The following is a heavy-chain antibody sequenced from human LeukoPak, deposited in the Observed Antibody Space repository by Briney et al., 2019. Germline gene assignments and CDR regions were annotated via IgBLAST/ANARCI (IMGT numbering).Heavy chain of an antibody. CDR1: GGSINSYY. Sequence: SETLPLTCTVSGGSINSYYWSWIRQSAGKGLEWIGRIYTSGPTNYKPSLKSRVTMSVDTSKNQFSLNLSSVTAADTAVYYCARVSSSWYQDWYFDLWGRGTLVTVSS. CDR3: ARVSSSWYQDWYFDL. J-gene: IGHJ2*01. V-gene: IGHV4-4*07. D-gene: IGHD6-13*01. CDR2: IYTSGPT.